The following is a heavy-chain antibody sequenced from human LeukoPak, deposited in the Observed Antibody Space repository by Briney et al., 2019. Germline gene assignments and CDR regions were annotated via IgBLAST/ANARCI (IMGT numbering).Heavy chain of an antibody. V-gene: IGHV3-74*01. CDR1: GFTFSSYW. Sequence: GGSLRLSCAASGFTFSSYWMHWVRQAPGKGLVWVSRINTGGSTTDYADSVKGRFTISRDNAKNTLYLQMNSLRAEDTAVYYCTTAGGDYRYYFDYWGQGTLVTVSS. D-gene: IGHD4-17*01. CDR3: TTAGGDYRYYFDY. J-gene: IGHJ4*02. CDR2: INTGGSTT.